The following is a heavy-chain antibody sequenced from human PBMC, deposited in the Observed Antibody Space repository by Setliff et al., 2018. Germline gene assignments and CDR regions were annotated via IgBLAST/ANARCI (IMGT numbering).Heavy chain of an antibody. CDR1: AFSFSTYA. V-gene: IGHV3-48*03. Sequence: GESLKISCAASAFSFSTYAMNWVRHTPGKGLEWISYISNSGNSIYYADSVKGRFTISRDNAKNSLYLQMNRLSAEDTALYYCARRGVGRALDVWGKGTTVTVSS. J-gene: IGHJ6*04. CDR3: ARRGVGRALDV. CDR2: ISNSGNSI. D-gene: IGHD2-15*01.